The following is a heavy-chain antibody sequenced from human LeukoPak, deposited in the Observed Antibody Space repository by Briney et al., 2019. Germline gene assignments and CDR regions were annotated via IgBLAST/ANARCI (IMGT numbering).Heavy chain of an antibody. CDR3: ARAPWTSYYYYMDV. V-gene: IGHV3-7*01. CDR2: IKQDGSEK. J-gene: IGHJ6*03. CDR1: GFTFSSYW. D-gene: IGHD1-1*01. Sequence: GGSLRLSCAASGFTFSSYWMSWVRQAPGKGLEWVANIKQDGSEKYYVDSVKGRFTISRDNAKNSLYLQMNSLRAEDTAVYYCARAPWTSYYYYMDVWGKGTTVTISS.